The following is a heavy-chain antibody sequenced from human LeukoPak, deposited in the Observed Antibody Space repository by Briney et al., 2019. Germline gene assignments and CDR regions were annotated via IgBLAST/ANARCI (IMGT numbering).Heavy chain of an antibody. CDR1: GFTFSGYS. D-gene: IGHD3-22*01. V-gene: IGHV3-21*04. Sequence: GGSLRLSCAASGFTFSGYSLNWVRQAPGKGLEWVSSISSGSGYIYYADSVKGRFTISRDNAKTSLYLQMNSLRAEDTAVYYCARDWIYYDSSGYYYDYWGQGTLVTVSS. CDR3: ARDWIYYDSSGYYYDY. J-gene: IGHJ4*02. CDR2: ISSGSGYI.